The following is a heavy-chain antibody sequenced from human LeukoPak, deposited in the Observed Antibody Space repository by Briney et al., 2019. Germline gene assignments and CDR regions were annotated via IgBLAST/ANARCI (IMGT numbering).Heavy chain of an antibody. V-gene: IGHV3-9*01. D-gene: IGHD3-10*01. CDR1: EFSVGSNY. CDR3: AKDYGSGSGFDY. CDR2: ISWNSGSI. J-gene: IGHJ4*02. Sequence: GGSLRLSCAASEFSVGSNYMTWVRQAPGKGLEWVSAISWNSGSIGYADSVKGRFTISRDNAKNSLYLQMNSLRVEDTALYYCAKDYGSGSGFDYWGQGTLVTVSS.